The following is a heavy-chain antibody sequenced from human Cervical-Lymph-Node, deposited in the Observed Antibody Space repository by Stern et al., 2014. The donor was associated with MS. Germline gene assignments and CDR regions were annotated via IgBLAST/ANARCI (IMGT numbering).Heavy chain of an antibody. Sequence: VQLVESGAEVKKPGASVKVSCKASGYTFTSYYMHWVRQAPGQGLEWMGIINPSGGNTNYAQKLQGRVTMTTDTSTSTAYMELRSLRSDDTAVYYCARGEWGSSSDWFDPWGQGTLVTVSS. CDR3: ARGEWGSSSDWFDP. D-gene: IGHD6-6*01. CDR2: INPSGGNT. CDR1: GYTFTSYY. J-gene: IGHJ5*02. V-gene: IGHV1-46*01.